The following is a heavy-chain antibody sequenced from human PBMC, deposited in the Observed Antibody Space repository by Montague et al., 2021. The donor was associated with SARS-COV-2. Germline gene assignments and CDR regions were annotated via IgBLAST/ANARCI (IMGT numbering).Heavy chain of an antibody. D-gene: IGHD3-3*01. CDR3: AALPSGITIFGVVPGDYFDV. J-gene: IGHJ4*02. CDR1: GASISSRSYY. Sequence: SETLSLTCTVSGASISSRSYYWGWNRQPPGKGLEWIGNKYYSGSTYYNPTLKSRVTISGDTSKNQFSLKLSTATAADTAVYYCAALPSGITIFGVVPGDYFDVWGQGTLVTVSS. CDR2: KYYSGST. V-gene: IGHV4-39*01.